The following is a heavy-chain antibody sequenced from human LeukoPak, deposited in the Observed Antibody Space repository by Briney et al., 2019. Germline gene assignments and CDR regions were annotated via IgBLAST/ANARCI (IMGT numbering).Heavy chain of an antibody. D-gene: IGHD4-23*01. CDR2: IYYSGST. Sequence: SETLSLTCTVSGGSISSSSYYWGWIRQPPGKELEWIGSIYYSGSTYYNPSLKSRVTISVDTSKNQFSLKLSSVTAADTAVYYCARNDYGGNSVRLFDYWGQGTLVTVSS. CDR3: ARNDYGGNSVRLFDY. V-gene: IGHV4-39*07. CDR1: GGSISSSSYY. J-gene: IGHJ4*02.